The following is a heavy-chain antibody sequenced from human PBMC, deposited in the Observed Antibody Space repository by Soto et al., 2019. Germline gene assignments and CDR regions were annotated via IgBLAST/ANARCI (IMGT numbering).Heavy chain of an antibody. CDR2: IIPFVGRA. Sequence: QVQLVQSGAEVKKPGSSVKVSCKASGGSFSTYAISWVRQAPGQGLEWMGGIIPFVGRADYAQRLHGRVTITADGSTTTVYMDLSSLRSVDTAVYYCALGSRQGTDAFDIWGQGTMVTVFS. V-gene: IGHV1-69*01. CDR1: GGSFSTYA. CDR3: ALGSRQGTDAFDI. J-gene: IGHJ3*02. D-gene: IGHD1-1*01.